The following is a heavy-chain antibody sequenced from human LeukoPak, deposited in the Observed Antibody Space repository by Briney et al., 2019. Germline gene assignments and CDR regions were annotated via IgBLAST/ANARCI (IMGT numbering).Heavy chain of an antibody. CDR2: INHSGST. D-gene: IGHD5-12*01. Sequence: SETLSLTCAVYGGSFSGYYWSWIRQPPGKGLEWIGEINHSGSTNYNPSLKSRVTISVDTSKNQFSLKVNSVTAADTAVYYCARDRRLGDSSYYYYYYMDVWGKGTTVTVAS. V-gene: IGHV4-34*01. J-gene: IGHJ6*03. CDR1: GGSFSGYY. CDR3: ARDRRLGDSSYYYYYYMDV.